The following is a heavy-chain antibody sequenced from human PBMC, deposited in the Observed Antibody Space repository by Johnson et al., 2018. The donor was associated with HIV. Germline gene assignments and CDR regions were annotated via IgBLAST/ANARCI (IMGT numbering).Heavy chain of an antibody. CDR3: ARDGTTGPSGDAFDI. CDR2: IYSGGST. D-gene: IGHD4-17*01. CDR1: GFTVSSNY. V-gene: IGHV3-66*02. J-gene: IGHJ3*02. Sequence: VQLVESGGSLVQPGGSLRLSCAASGFTVSSNYMSWVRQAPGKGLEWVSVIYSGGSTYYADSVKGRFTISRDNSKNTLYLQMNSLRSEDTALYYCARDGTTGPSGDAFDIWGQGTMVTVSS.